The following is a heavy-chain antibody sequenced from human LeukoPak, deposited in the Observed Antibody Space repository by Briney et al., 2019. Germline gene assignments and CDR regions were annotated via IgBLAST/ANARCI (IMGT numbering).Heavy chain of an antibody. CDR2: IYYSGGT. CDR3: ARDHGSGSYYNNNWFDP. V-gene: IGHV4-30-4*01. J-gene: IGHJ5*02. Sequence: PSQTLSLTCTVSGGSISSGDYYWSWIRQPPGKGLEWIGYIYYSGGTYYNPSLKSRVTISVDTSKNQFSLKLSSVTAADTAVYYCARDHGSGSYYNNNWFDPWGQGTLVTVSS. D-gene: IGHD3-10*01. CDR1: GGSISSGDYY.